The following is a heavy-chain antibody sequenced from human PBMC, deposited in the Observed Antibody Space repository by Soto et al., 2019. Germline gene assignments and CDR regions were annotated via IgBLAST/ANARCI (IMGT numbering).Heavy chain of an antibody. V-gene: IGHV1-2*02. CDR2: INPNSGGT. CDR1: GYTFTGYY. D-gene: IGHD5-12*01. J-gene: IGHJ6*02. CDR3: ARGRDIADKTHHYYYGMDV. Sequence: ASVKVSCKASGYTFTGYYMHWVRQAPGQGLEWMGWINPNSGGTNYAQKFQGRVTMTRDTSISTAYMELSSLRSEDTAVYYCARGRDIADKTHHYYYGMDVWGQGTTVTVSS.